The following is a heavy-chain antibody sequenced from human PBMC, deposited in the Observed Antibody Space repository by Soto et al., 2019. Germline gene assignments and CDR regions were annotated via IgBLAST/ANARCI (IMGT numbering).Heavy chain of an antibody. V-gene: IGHV3-30-3*01. CDR3: ARVQEYSYGYVIGYYYYGMDV. CDR2: ISYDGSNK. Sequence: GGSLRLSCAASGFTFSSYAMHWVRQAPGKGLEWVAVISYDGSNKYYADSVKVRFTISRDNSKNTLYLQRNSLRAKETAGYYYARVQEYSYGYVIGYYYYGMDVWGQGTTVTVSS. CDR1: GFTFSSYA. J-gene: IGHJ6*02. D-gene: IGHD5-18*01.